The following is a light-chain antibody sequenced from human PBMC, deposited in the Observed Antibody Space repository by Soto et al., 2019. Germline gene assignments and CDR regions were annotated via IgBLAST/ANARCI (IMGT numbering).Light chain of an antibody. CDR2: GSS. CDR3: QQRSNSPWT. Sequence: EIVLTQSPATLSLSPGERATLSCRASQSVSSYLAWYQQKPGQAPRLLIYGSSNRATGIPARFSGSGSGTDFTLTISSLEPEDFAVYYCQQRSNSPWTFGQGTKVEI. V-gene: IGKV3-11*01. CDR1: QSVSSY. J-gene: IGKJ1*01.